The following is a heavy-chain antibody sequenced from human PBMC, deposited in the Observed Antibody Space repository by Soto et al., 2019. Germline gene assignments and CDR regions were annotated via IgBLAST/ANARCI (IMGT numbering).Heavy chain of an antibody. CDR3: TTGYFLGALASTDFAY. V-gene: IGHV3-15*07. D-gene: IGHD2-15*01. CDR1: GFTFKNAW. CDR2: VRSKADGGTI. J-gene: IGHJ4*02. Sequence: EVQLVESGGGLVKPGGSLRLSCSASGFTFKNAWFNWVRQAPGQGLEWVGRVRSKADGGTIEYAAPVKARFSISRDDSKNMLYLQMKSLKTEDKAWYSCTTGYFLGALASTDFAYWAGEPWSPSPQ.